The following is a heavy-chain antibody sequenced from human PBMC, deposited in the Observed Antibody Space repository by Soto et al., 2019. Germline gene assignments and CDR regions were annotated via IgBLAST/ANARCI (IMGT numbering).Heavy chain of an antibody. J-gene: IGHJ4*02. CDR1: GYTFTSYG. Sequence: ASVKVSCKASGYTFTSYGISWARPAPGQGLEWMGWISAYNGNTNYAQKLQGRVTMTTDTSTSTAYMELRSLRSDDTAVYYCARVFEAPYSYGLASRPYYFDYWGQGTLVTVSS. CDR2: ISAYNGNT. CDR3: ARVFEAPYSYGLASRPYYFDY. D-gene: IGHD5-18*01. V-gene: IGHV1-18*01.